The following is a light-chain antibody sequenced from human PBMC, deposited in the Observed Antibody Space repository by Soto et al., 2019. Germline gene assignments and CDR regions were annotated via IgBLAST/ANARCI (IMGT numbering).Light chain of an antibody. J-gene: IGLJ1*01. CDR3: SSHTTTGTLQV. CDR1: SSDVGSYNL. Sequence: QSALTQPASVSGSPGQSITISCTGTSSDVGSYNLVSWYQQHPGKAPKLMIYEGSKRPSGVSDRFSGSKSGYRASLTISGLQAEDEADYYCSSHTTTGTLQVFGTGTKLTVL. V-gene: IGLV2-14*02. CDR2: EGS.